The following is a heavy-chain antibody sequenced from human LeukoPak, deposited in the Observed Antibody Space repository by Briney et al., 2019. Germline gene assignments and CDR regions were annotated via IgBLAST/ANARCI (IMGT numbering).Heavy chain of an antibody. CDR2: ISGSGGST. CDR3: ARTDYGDSEIYDAFDI. V-gene: IGHV3-23*01. Sequence: GGSLRLSCAASGFTFSSYAMSWVRQAPGKGLEWVSAISGSGGSTYYADSVKGRFTISRDNSKNTLYLQMNSLRAEDTAVYYCARTDYGDSEIYDAFDIWGQGTMVTVSS. D-gene: IGHD4-17*01. J-gene: IGHJ3*02. CDR1: GFTFSSYA.